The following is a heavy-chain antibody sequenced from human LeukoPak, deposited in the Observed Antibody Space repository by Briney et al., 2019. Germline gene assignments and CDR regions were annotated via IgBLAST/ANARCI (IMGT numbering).Heavy chain of an antibody. Sequence: GASVKVSCKASGYTFTSYAMHWVRQAPGQRLEWMGWINAGNGNTKYSQKFQGRVTITRDTSASTAYMGLSSLRSEDTAVYYCARSGYCSSTSCRNHYYFDYWGQGTLVTVSS. D-gene: IGHD2-2*01. J-gene: IGHJ4*02. CDR2: INAGNGNT. CDR3: ARSGYCSSTSCRNHYYFDY. V-gene: IGHV1-3*01. CDR1: GYTFTSYA.